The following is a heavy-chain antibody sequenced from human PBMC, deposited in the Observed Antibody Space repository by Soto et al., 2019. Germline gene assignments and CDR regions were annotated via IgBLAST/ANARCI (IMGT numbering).Heavy chain of an antibody. CDR2: ITWNGGNI. V-gene: IGHV3-9*01. D-gene: IGHD3-3*01. J-gene: IGHJ4*02. CDR3: AKGLPPFGVLLSSGFPIDS. Sequence: GGSLRLSCAASGFTFDDFPMHWVRHAPGKGLEWVSGITWNGGNIAYADSVKGRFTISRDNAKNSLYLQMNSLRAEDTALYYCAKGLPPFGVLLSSGFPIDSWGQGTLVTVSS. CDR1: GFTFDDFP.